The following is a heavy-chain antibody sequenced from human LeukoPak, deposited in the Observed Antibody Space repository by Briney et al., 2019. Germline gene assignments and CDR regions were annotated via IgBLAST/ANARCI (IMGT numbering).Heavy chain of an antibody. V-gene: IGHV3-49*04. CDR3: TRDFLYDFWSGYYPRFDY. D-gene: IGHD3-3*01. Sequence: GGSLRLSCIASGFTFGDYAMSWVRQAPGKGLEWVGFIRSKAYGGTTEYAASVKGRFTISRDDSKSIAYLQMNSLKTEDTAVYYCTRDFLYDFWSGYYPRFDYWGQGTLVTVSS. CDR1: GFTFGDYA. CDR2: IRSKAYGGTT. J-gene: IGHJ4*02.